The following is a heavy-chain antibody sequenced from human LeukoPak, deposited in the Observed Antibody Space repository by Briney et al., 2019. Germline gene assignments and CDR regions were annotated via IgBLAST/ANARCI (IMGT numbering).Heavy chain of an antibody. CDR2: MYTGGRT. CDR3: ARCLTVAGTIEN. CDR1: GDSISSRNYY. J-gene: IGHJ4*02. Sequence: SETLSLTCTVSGDSISSRNYYWSWSRQPAGKGLEWIGRMYTGGRTNYHPSLKSRLTISVDTSKNQFSLKLSSVTAAATAVYYCARCLTVAGTIENWGQGTLVTVSS. V-gene: IGHV4-61*02. D-gene: IGHD6-19*01.